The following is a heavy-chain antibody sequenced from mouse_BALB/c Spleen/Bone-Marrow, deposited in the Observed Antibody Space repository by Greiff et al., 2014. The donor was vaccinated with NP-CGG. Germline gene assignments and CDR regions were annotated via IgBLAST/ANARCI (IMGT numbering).Heavy chain of an antibody. CDR1: GYSFTGYT. V-gene: IGHV1-18*01. D-gene: IGHD1-1*01. CDR3: AREATTGYYFDY. Sequence: EVQLQQSGPELVKPGASMKISCKASGYSFTGYTMNWVKQSHGRNLEWIGLINPYNGGTNYNQKFKDKATLTVDKSSSTAYMELLSLTSEDSAVYYCAREATTGYYFDYWGQGTTLTVSS. CDR2: INPYNGGT. J-gene: IGHJ2*01.